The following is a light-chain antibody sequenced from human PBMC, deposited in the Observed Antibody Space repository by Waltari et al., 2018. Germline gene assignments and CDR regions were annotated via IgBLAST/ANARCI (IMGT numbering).Light chain of an antibody. CDR3: QHYVRLPAT. Sequence: EIVLTQSPGTLSLSPGERATLSCRARQSVSRTLAWYQQKPGQAPNILIYGASIRATGIPDRFTGSGSGTDFSLTISSLEPEDFAIYFCQHYVRLPATFGQGTKVEIK. V-gene: IGKV3-20*01. CDR2: GAS. J-gene: IGKJ1*01. CDR1: QSVSRT.